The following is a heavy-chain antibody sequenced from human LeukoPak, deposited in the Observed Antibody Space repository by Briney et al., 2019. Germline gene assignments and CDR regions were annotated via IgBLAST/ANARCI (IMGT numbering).Heavy chain of an antibody. Sequence: GGSLRLSCAASGFTFSSYGMSWVRQAPGKGLEWVSAISGSGGSTYYADSVKGRFTISRDNSKNTLYLQMNSLRAEDTAVYYCAKHSTVVVPAAPLDYWGQGTLVTVSS. CDR2: ISGSGGST. J-gene: IGHJ4*02. V-gene: IGHV3-23*01. D-gene: IGHD2-2*01. CDR3: AKHSTVVVPAAPLDY. CDR1: GFTFSSYG.